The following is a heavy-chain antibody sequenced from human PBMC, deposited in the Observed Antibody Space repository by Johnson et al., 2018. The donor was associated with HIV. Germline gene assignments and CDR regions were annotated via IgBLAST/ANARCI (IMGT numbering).Heavy chain of an antibody. V-gene: IGHV3-30*02. J-gene: IGHJ3*02. CDR2: IQFDGSSK. D-gene: IGHD3-22*01. CDR1: GFTFSSYG. CDR3: AKETRDTRSAFDI. Sequence: QVQLVESGGGVVQPGRSLRLSCAASGFTFSSYGMHWVRQAPGKGLEWVTFIQFDGSSKYSLESVKGRFIISRDISKKTVYLQMNTLRTEDTAVYYCAKETRDTRSAFDIWGQGTMVTVSA.